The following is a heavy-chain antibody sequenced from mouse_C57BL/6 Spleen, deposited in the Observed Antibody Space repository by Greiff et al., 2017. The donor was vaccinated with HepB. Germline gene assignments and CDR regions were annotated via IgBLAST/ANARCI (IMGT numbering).Heavy chain of an antibody. CDR2: ISSGSSTI. J-gene: IGHJ4*01. V-gene: IGHV5-17*01. D-gene: IGHD1-1*01. CDR3: ARRYYGSNDYAMDY. Sequence: EVMLVESGGGLVKPGGSLKLSCAASGFTFSDYGMHWVRQAPEKGLEWVAYISSGSSTIYYADTVKGRFTISRDNAKNTLFLQMTSLRSEDTAMYYCARRYYGSNDYAMDYWGQGTSVTVSS. CDR1: GFTFSDYG.